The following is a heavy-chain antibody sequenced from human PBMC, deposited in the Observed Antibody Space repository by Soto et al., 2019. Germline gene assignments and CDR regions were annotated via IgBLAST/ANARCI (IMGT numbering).Heavy chain of an antibody. Sequence: EVQLLESGGGLVKPGGSLRLSCTASVFPFSSFAMNLVRQDPGQGLEWVAAIVGAGGAAFYADSVKGRVSISRDNSRNKLLLQGNSMTVEDTATYYCATDHYSGLYSYGGRGTLVTVSS. J-gene: IGHJ1*01. V-gene: IGHV3-23*01. D-gene: IGHD5-18*01. CDR2: IVGAGGAA. CDR3: ATDHYSGLYSY. CDR1: VFPFSSFA.